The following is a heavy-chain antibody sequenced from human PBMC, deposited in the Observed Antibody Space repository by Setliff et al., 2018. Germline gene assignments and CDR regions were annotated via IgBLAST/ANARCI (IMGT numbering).Heavy chain of an antibody. CDR3: ASQEPLYSSGWYYFDY. Sequence: LSLTCAVYGGSFSGYYWSWIRQPPGKGLEWIGEINHSGSTNYNPSLKSRVTISVDTSKNQFSLKLSSVTAADTAVYYCASQEPLYSSGWYYFDYWGQGTLVTVSS. CDR2: INHSGST. D-gene: IGHD6-19*01. V-gene: IGHV4-34*01. J-gene: IGHJ4*02. CDR1: GGSFSGYY.